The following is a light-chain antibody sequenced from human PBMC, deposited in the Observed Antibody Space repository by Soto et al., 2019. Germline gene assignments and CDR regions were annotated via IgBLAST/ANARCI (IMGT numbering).Light chain of an antibody. CDR3: SAYTARSTLL. CDR2: EVR. CDR1: MRDVGAYNL. J-gene: IGLJ3*02. V-gene: IGLV2-14*01. Sequence: QSALTQPASVSGSAGQSITISCSGTMRDVGAYNLVSWYQQHPGTAPKLIIYEVRNRPSGISSRFSGSRSVNTASLTIPGLQPEDEGDYDCSAYTARSTLLFGGGTKVTVL.